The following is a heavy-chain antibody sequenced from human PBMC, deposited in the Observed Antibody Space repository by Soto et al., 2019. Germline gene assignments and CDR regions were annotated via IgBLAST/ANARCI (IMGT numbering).Heavy chain of an antibody. CDR2: IGTAGDT. CDR1: GFTFSSYD. Sequence: EVQLVESGGGLVQPGGSLRLSCAASGFTFSSYDMHWVRQATGKGLEWVSAIGTAGDTYYPGSVKGRFTISRETAKNSLYLQMNSLRAGDTAVYYCARSGAAVAGAFDYWGQGTLVTVSS. J-gene: IGHJ4*02. D-gene: IGHD6-19*01. V-gene: IGHV3-13*01. CDR3: ARSGAAVAGAFDY.